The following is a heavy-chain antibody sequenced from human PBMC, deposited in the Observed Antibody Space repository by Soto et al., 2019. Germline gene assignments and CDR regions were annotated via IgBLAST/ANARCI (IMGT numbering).Heavy chain of an antibody. CDR1: GFTFSSYA. D-gene: IGHD3-3*01. V-gene: IGHV3-30-3*01. Sequence: GGSLRLSCAASGFTFSSYAMHGVRQAPGKGLEWVAVISYDGSNKYYADSVKGRFTISRDNSKNTLYLQMNSLRAEDTAVYYCARDWRRLDPEYFDYWGQGTLVTVSS. CDR3: ARDWRRLDPEYFDY. CDR2: ISYDGSNK. J-gene: IGHJ4*02.